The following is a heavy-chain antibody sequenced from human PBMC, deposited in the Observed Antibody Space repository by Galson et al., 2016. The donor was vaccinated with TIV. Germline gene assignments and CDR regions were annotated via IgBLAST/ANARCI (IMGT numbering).Heavy chain of an antibody. D-gene: IGHD4-17*01. Sequence: SPRLSCAASGFTFSDYGMHWVRQAPGKGLEWVAVISSAGSDQYYAGSVKGRFTISRDNYKNTLYLQMNRLRSDDTAMYYCAKDPRLYGDYFLHYLDYWGQGTLVTVSS. V-gene: IGHV3-30*18. CDR3: AKDPRLYGDYFLHYLDY. CDR2: ISSAGSDQ. CDR1: GFTFSDYG. J-gene: IGHJ4*02.